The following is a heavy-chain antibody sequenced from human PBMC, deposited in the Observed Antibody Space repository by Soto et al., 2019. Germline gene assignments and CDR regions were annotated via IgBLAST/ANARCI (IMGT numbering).Heavy chain of an antibody. D-gene: IGHD3-16*01. Sequence: QVQLVESGGGVVQPGRSLRLSCAASGFTSSSYGMHWVRQAPGKGLEWVAVISSDASDKYYAGSVKGRFTISRDNSKNTLYLQMNSLRAEDTDVYYCAKAFWGSWSFDLWGRGTLVAVSS. CDR2: ISSDASDK. CDR1: GFTSSSYG. J-gene: IGHJ2*01. CDR3: AKAFWGSWSFDL. V-gene: IGHV3-30*18.